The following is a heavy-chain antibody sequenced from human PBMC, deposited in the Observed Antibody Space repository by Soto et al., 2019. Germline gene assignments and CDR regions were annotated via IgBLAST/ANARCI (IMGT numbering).Heavy chain of an antibody. V-gene: IGHV2-5*02. J-gene: IGHJ5*02. CDR3: PRSFVTGKLRFETFGP. CDR1: GFSLSTSGVG. CDR2: IYWDDDK. Sequence: SGPTLVNPTQTLTLTCTFSGFSLSTSGVGVGWIRQPPGKALEWLALIYWDDDKRYSPSLKSRLTITKDTSKNQVVLTMTNMDPVDTATYYSPRSFVTGKLRFETFGPRGQETLLTVSS. D-gene: IGHD5-12*01.